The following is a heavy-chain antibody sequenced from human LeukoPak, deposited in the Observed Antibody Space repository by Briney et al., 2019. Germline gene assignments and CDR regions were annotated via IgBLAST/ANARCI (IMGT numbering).Heavy chain of an antibody. Sequence: GGSLRLSCAASGFSFSDYVMTWVRQAPGKGLEWVSSISANGGGTYYADSVKGRFTISRDNSKNTLYLQMNSLRAEDTAVYFCAKHNGGGDFIDYWGQGTLVTVSS. CDR1: GFSFSDYV. D-gene: IGHD2-21*02. CDR3: AKHNGGGDFIDY. J-gene: IGHJ4*02. CDR2: ISANGGGT. V-gene: IGHV3-23*01.